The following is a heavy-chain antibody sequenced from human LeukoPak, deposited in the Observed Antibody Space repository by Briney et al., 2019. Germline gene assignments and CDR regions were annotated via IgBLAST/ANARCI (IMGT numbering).Heavy chain of an antibody. CDR3: AKGARESYYFDY. D-gene: IGHD3-10*01. CDR2: ISGSGGNT. V-gene: IGHV3-23*01. Sequence: GGSLRLSCAASGFTFSSNAMSWVRQAPGKGLEWVSTISGSGGNTYYADSVKGRFTISRDNSKNTLYLQMNGLRAEDTAVYYCAKGARESYYFDYWGQGTLVTVSS. J-gene: IGHJ4*02. CDR1: GFTFSSNA.